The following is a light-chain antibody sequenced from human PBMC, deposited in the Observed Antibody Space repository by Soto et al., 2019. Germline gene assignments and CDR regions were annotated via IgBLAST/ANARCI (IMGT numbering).Light chain of an antibody. V-gene: IGLV1-40*01. Sequence: QSVLTQPPSVYGAPGQRVTISCNGSSSNIGAGYDVHWYQQLPGTAPKLLIYGNSNRPSGVPDRFSGSKSGTSASLAITGLHAEDEAVYYCQSYDSSLSAVVFGGGTKLTVL. CDR1: SSNIGAGYD. J-gene: IGLJ2*01. CDR2: GNS. CDR3: QSYDSSLSAVV.